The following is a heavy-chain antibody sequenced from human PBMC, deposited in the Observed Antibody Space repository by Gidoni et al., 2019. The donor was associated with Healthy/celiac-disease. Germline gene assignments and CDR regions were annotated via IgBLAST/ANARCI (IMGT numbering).Heavy chain of an antibody. V-gene: IGHV3-23*01. CDR3: AKDQASYYYDSSGFGGQPR. CDR2: ISGSGGST. D-gene: IGHD3-22*01. J-gene: IGHJ4*02. Sequence: EVQLLESGGGLVKPGGSLRLSCAASGFTFGSYALSWARQAPGKGLEWVSAISGSGGSTYYADSVKGRFTISRDNSKNTLYLQMNSLRAEDTAVYYCAKDQASYYYDSSGFGGQPRWGQGTLVTVSS. CDR1: GFTFGSYA.